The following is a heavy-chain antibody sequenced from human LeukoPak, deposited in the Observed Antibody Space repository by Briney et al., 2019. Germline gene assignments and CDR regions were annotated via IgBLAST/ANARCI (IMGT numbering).Heavy chain of an antibody. J-gene: IGHJ5*02. CDR2: IDHSGGT. D-gene: IGHD4/OR15-4a*01. V-gene: IGHV4-34*03. CDR1: GGSLINSY. Sequence: PSETLSLTCAVYGGSLINSYWSWIRQSPGKGREWIGVIDHSGGTNYNPPLRSGATMSINTSRNHCNLKITSVTAATRPGCSFAMVLWQSGRPRPWDQGSLVTVSS. CDR3: AMVLWQSGRPRP.